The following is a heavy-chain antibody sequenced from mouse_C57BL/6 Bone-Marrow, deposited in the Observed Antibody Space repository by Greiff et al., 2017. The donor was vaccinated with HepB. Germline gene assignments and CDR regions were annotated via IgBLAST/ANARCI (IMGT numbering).Heavy chain of an antibody. J-gene: IGHJ3*01. D-gene: IGHD2-1*01. CDR2: IRNKANNHAT. CDR1: GFTFSDAW. CDR3: TRSIYYGNYGFAY. V-gene: IGHV6-6*01. Sequence: PGGSMKLSCAASGFTFSDAWMDWVRQSPEKGLEWVAEIRNKANNHATYYAESVKGRFTISRDDSKSSVYLQMNSLRAEDTGIYYCTRSIYYGNYGFAYWGQGTLVTVSA.